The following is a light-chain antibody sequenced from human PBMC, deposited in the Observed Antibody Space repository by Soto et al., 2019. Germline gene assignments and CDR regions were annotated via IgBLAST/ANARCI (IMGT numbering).Light chain of an antibody. J-gene: IGLJ1*01. V-gene: IGLV2-23*01. CDR2: EGS. Sequence: QSALTQPASVSGSPGQSITISCTGTASNVGSYNLVSWYQQHPGKAPELMIYEGSKRPSGVSTRFSGSKSGNTASLTISGLQAEDEADYYCCSYAGNGYVFGTGTKVTVL. CDR3: CSYAGNGYV. CDR1: ASNVGSYNL.